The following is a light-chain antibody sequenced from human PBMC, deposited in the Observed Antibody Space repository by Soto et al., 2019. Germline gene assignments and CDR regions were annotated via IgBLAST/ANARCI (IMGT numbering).Light chain of an antibody. CDR1: SGHNTYA. Sequence: QLVLTQSPSASASLGASVKLTCTLSSGHNTYAIAWHQQQPDKGPRYLMKVNSDGSHIKGDVIPDRFSGSSSGAERYLTISSLQSEDEADYYCQTWATGIQGLFGTGTKLTVL. CDR2: VNSDGSH. CDR3: QTWATGIQGL. V-gene: IGLV4-69*01. J-gene: IGLJ1*01.